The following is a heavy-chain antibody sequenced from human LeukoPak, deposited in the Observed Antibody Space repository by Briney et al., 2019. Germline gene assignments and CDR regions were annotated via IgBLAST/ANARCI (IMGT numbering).Heavy chain of an antibody. Sequence: PGGSLRLSCAASGFNFRSYAMSWVRQAPGKGLEWVSTVTGGAVATYYADSVRGRHTISRDNSKNTLYLQMNSLRAEDTAVYYCARDSPLKGYNSGWATNSFDFWGQGTLVPSPQ. J-gene: IGHJ4*02. CDR1: GFNFRSYA. D-gene: IGHD6-19*01. CDR3: ARDSPLKGYNSGWATNSFDF. V-gene: IGHV3-23*01. CDR2: VTGGAVAT.